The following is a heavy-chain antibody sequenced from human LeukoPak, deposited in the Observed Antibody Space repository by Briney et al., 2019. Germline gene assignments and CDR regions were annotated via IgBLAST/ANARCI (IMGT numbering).Heavy chain of an antibody. CDR1: GDSFSGYF. CDR2: MYYSGST. D-gene: IGHD3-3*01. Sequence: PSETLSLTYTVSGDSFSGYFWNWIRQVPGKGLEWIGYMYYSGSTKYNPSLKSRVTISVDTSKNQFSLKLASVTAADTAVYYCARGGITIFGVTIEGFDYWGPGTLVTVSS. J-gene: IGHJ4*02. V-gene: IGHV4-59*01. CDR3: ARGGITIFGVTIEGFDY.